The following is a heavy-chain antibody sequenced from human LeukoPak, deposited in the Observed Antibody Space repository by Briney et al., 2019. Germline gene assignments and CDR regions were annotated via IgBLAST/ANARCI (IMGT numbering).Heavy chain of an antibody. J-gene: IGHJ3*02. D-gene: IGHD3-22*01. CDR1: GGSISSSSYY. Sequence: SETLSLTCTVSGGSISSSSYYWGWIRQPPGKGLEWIGYIYYSGSTNYNPSLKSRVTISVDTSKNQFSLKLSSVTAADTAVYYCARKVPPRHMIVVAYDAFDIWGQGTMVTVSS. V-gene: IGHV4-61*05. CDR2: IYYSGST. CDR3: ARKVPPRHMIVVAYDAFDI.